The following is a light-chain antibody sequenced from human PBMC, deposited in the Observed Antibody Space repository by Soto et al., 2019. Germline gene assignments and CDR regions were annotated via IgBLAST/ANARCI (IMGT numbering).Light chain of an antibody. CDR3: QQANSFPLT. CDR1: RDVGSD. V-gene: IGKV1-12*01. CDR2: AAS. J-gene: IGKJ4*01. Sequence: QMTQSPSSLSASVGEKIIITCRASRDVGSDVSWYQQKPGQAPKLLIYAASNLQSGVPSRFSGSGSGTDFTLTISSLQPEDFATYYCQQANSFPLTFGGGTKVEIK.